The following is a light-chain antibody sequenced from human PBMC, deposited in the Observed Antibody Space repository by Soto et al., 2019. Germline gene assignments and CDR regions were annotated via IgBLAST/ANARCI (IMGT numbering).Light chain of an antibody. CDR1: QSVDRY. CDR3: QQRGKWPST. CDR2: DAY. J-gene: IGKJ2*02. Sequence: EVVLTQSPDTLSFSPGETATLSCRAGQSVDRYVDWYQQKVGQAHRLLIYDAYTRDTGVGARFTGSGSATDFSLTITSLEPEDFAVYYCQQRGKWPSTFGPGT. V-gene: IGKV3-11*01.